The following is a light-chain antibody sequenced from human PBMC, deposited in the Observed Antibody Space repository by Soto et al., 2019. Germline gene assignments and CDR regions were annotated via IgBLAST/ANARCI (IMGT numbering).Light chain of an antibody. V-gene: IGKV3-20*01. J-gene: IGKJ1*01. CDR3: QQYGSSLWT. Sequence: EILMTQSPATLSVSPGERATLSCRASQSVSSSYLAWYQQTPGQAPRLLIYGASSRATGIPDRFSGSGSGTDFTLTISRLEPEDFAVYYCQQYGSSLWTFGQGTKVDIK. CDR1: QSVSSSY. CDR2: GAS.